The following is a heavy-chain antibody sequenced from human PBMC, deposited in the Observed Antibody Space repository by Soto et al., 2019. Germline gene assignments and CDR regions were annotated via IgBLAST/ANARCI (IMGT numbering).Heavy chain of an antibody. CDR3: ARALGSWGSYYFDH. V-gene: IGHV2-5*02. Sequence: QITLKESGPTLVRPTQTLTLTCTVSGFSLDTWGVGVGWIRQPPGKAPEWLALIYWDDDKRYSPSLKNRLTSTKDTSNNRVVLTVTNMDPVDTVTYYCARALGSWGSYYFDHWGQGTLVTVSS. J-gene: IGHJ4*02. CDR2: IYWDDDK. CDR1: GFSLDTWGVG. D-gene: IGHD3-16*01.